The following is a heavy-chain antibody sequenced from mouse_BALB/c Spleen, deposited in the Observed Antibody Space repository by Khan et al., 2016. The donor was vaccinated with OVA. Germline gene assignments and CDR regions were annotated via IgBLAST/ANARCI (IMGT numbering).Heavy chain of an antibody. Sequence: QIQLVQSGPELKKPGVTIKISCKASGYTFTTYGMNWVKQAPGKGLKWMGWINTYTGEPTYVDDFKGRFAFSLETSASTAYLQINNLKNEDTATYFCARVGYSGTMDYWGQGTSVTVSS. J-gene: IGHJ4*01. CDR3: ARVGYSGTMDY. V-gene: IGHV9-3-1*01. D-gene: IGHD2-14*01. CDR1: GYTFTTYG. CDR2: INTYTGEP.